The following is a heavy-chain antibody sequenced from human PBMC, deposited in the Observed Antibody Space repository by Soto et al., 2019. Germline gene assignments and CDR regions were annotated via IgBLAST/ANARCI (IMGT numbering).Heavy chain of an antibody. Sequence: TFSGGSISSGDYYWSWIRQPPGKGLEWIGYIYYSGSTYYNPSLKSRVTISVDTSKNQFSLKLSSVTAADTAVYYCARVIKAAAGQGGGAFDIWGQGTMVTVSS. CDR3: ARVIKAAAGQGGGAFDI. V-gene: IGHV4-30-4*01. CDR1: GGSISSGDYY. J-gene: IGHJ3*02. D-gene: IGHD6-13*01. CDR2: IYYSGST.